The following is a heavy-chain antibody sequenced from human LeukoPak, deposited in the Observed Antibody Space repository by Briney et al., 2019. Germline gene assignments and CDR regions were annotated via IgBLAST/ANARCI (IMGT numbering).Heavy chain of an antibody. Sequence: KSSETLSFTCNVSGGSISSYYWSWIRQPPGKGLEWMGYIYYSGSTYYNPSLESRVTISVDTSRNQFSLKLSSVTAADTAMYYCVRYHSSGWYQSDYWGQGTLVTVSS. CDR1: GGSISSYY. V-gene: IGHV4-59*08. CDR3: VRYHSSGWYQSDY. CDR2: IYYSGST. J-gene: IGHJ4*02. D-gene: IGHD6-19*01.